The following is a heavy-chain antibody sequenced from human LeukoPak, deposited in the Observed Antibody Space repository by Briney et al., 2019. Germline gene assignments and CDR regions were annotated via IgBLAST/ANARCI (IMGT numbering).Heavy chain of an antibody. J-gene: IGHJ4*02. CDR2: ISGSGDST. CDR1: GFTFSTYA. V-gene: IGHV3-23*01. Sequence: GGSLRLSCAASGFTFSTYAVNWVRQAPGKGLEWVSTISGSGDSTYYADSVKGRFTISRDNSKNTLYLQMNSLRAEDTAVYYCARDRRPSFGLDWGQGTLVTVSS. CDR3: ARDRRPSFGLD. D-gene: IGHD3-10*01.